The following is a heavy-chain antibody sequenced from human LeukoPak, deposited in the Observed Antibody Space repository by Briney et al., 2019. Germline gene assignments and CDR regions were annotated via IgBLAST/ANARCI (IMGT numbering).Heavy chain of an antibody. CDR2: IKSKAHGAAT. CDR3: TTRRWYGELLTYGVDV. V-gene: IGHV3-15*01. D-gene: IGHD3-10*01. Sequence: GGSLRLSCAASGFTFSGAWMTWVRLAPGKGLEWVGLIKSKAHGAATDYAAPVKGRFTISRDDSEDTLYLQMNSLKTEDTAVYYCTTRRWYGELLTYGVDVWGQGTTVTVSS. CDR1: GFTFSGAW. J-gene: IGHJ6*02.